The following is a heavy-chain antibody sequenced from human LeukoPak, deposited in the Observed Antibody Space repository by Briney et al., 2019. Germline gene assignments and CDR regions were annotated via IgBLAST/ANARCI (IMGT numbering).Heavy chain of an antibody. CDR1: GDSISSDYY. D-gene: IGHD1-26*01. J-gene: IGHJ4*02. V-gene: IGHV4-38-2*02. Sequence: SETLSLTCTVSGDSISSDYYWGWIRQPPGKGLEWIGSIYHSGSTCYNPSLKSRVTISVDTSNNQFSLKLSSVTAADTAVYYCARIYSGSYYEIDYWGQETLVTVSS. CDR3: ARIYSGSYYEIDY. CDR2: IYHSGST.